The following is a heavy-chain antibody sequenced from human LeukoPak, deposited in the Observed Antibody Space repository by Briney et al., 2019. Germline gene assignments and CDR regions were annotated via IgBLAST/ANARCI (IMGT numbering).Heavy chain of an antibody. CDR1: GYTFTGYY. CDR3: ARCSSTSCYYLANNWFDP. Sequence: ASVKVSCKASGYTFTGYYMHWVRQAPGQGLEWMGWINPNSGGTTYAQKFQGRVTMTRDTSISTAYMELSRLRSDDTAVYYCARCSSTSCYYLANNWFDPWGQGTLVTVSS. V-gene: IGHV1-2*02. J-gene: IGHJ5*02. CDR2: INPNSGGT. D-gene: IGHD2-2*01.